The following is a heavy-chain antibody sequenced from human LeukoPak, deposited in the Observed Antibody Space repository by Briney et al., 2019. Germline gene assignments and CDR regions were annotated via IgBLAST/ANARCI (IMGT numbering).Heavy chain of an antibody. D-gene: IGHD3-10*01. CDR2: IFYSGST. J-gene: IGHJ4*02. V-gene: IGHV4-39*01. CDR3: ARLAVRGFVHFDC. CDR1: GGILNSSSDY. Sequence: PSETLYLTCTACGGILNSSSDYWGWIRQPPGKGLEWIGSIFYSGSTYYNPSLKSRVTVSVDTSKKQFSLKLSSVTAADTAVYFCARLAVRGFVHFDCCCQGSRVTVAS.